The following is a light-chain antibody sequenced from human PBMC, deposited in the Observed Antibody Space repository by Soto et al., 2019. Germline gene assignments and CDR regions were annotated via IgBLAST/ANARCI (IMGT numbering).Light chain of an antibody. CDR2: EVN. Sequence: QSALTQPPSASGSPGQSVTISCTGTSSDVGGYDYVSWYQQRPGKAPKLMIYEVNQRPSGVPDRFSGSKSGNTASLTVSGLQAEDEADYYCSSYAGSKNLVFGGGTKLTVL. CDR1: SSDVGGYDY. V-gene: IGLV2-8*01. CDR3: SSYAGSKNLV. J-gene: IGLJ2*01.